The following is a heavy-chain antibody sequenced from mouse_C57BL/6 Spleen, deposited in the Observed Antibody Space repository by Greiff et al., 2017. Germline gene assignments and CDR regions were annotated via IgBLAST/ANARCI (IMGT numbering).Heavy chain of an antibody. CDR2: IWGVGSA. CDR1: GFSLTSYG. Sequence: VQLQESGPGLVAPSQSLSITCTVSGFSLTSYGVDWVRQSPGKGLEWLGVIWGVGSANYNSPLKARLSISKDNSKSQVLLKMNSPQNDDAAMYYCATELGQGFAYWGKGTLVTVSS. D-gene: IGHD4-1*01. J-gene: IGHJ3*01. CDR3: ATELGQGFAY. V-gene: IGHV2-6*01.